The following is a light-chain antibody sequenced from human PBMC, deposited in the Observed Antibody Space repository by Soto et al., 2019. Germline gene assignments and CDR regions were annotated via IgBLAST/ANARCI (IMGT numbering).Light chain of an antibody. J-gene: IGLJ2*01. CDR2: LNSDGSH. Sequence: QSVLTQSPSASASLGASVKLNCTLSSGHSNYAIAWHQQQSEKGPRFLMNLNSDGSHSKGDGIPDRFSGSSSGAERYLTISSLQSEDEADYYCQTWGSGIVVFGGGTQLTVL. V-gene: IGLV4-69*01. CDR1: SGHSNYA. CDR3: QTWGSGIVV.